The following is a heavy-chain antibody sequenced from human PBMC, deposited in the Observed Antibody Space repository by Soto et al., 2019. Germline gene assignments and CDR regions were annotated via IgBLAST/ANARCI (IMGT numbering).Heavy chain of an antibody. D-gene: IGHD1-26*01. Sequence: VKVSCKASGYTFTGYYMHWVRQAPGQGLEWMGWINPNSGGTNYAQKFQGWVTMTRDTSISTAYMELSRLRSDDTAVYYCARGSLVGGPIDKAFDIWGQGTMVTVS. J-gene: IGHJ3*02. CDR2: INPNSGGT. V-gene: IGHV1-2*04. CDR3: ARGSLVGGPIDKAFDI. CDR1: GYTFTGYY.